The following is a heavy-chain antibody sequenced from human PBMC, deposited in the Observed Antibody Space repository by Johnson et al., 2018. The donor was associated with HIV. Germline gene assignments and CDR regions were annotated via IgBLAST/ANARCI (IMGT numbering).Heavy chain of an antibody. CDR1: GFTFSSYG. V-gene: IGHV3-30*02. Sequence: QVQLVESGGGVVQPGGSLRLSCAASGFTFSSYGMHWVRKAPGKGLEWVAFIRYDGGNKYYADSVKGRFPLSRDNSKNTLYLQMNSLRAEDTAVYYCARAPHPQWQWLPPGAFDIWGQGTMVTVSS. D-gene: IGHD6-19*01. J-gene: IGHJ3*02. CDR3: ARAPHPQWQWLPPGAFDI. CDR2: IRYDGGNK.